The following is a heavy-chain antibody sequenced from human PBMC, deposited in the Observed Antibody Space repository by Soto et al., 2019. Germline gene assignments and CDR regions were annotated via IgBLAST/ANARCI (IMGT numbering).Heavy chain of an antibody. CDR2: IDPSGRST. V-gene: IGHV1-46*03. CDR3: ALRRGSPCYFDY. D-gene: IGHD6-19*01. Sequence: ASVKVSCRSSRYIFSSYDVHWVRQAPGQGLEWMGLIDPSGRSTEYAQTFQGRVTMTRDTSTSTVYMELSSLRSEDTAVYFCALRRGSPCYFDYWG. CDR1: RYIFSSYD. J-gene: IGHJ4*03.